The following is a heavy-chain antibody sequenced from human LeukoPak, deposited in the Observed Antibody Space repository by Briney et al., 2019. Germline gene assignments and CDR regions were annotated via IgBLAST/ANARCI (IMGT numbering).Heavy chain of an antibody. J-gene: IGHJ3*02. D-gene: IGHD5-18*01. CDR1: GYSFTSYW. CDR3: ARPSGYSLVGSAFDI. CDR2: IYPGDSDT. Sequence: GESLKISWKGSGYSFTSYWIGWVRQMPGKGLEWMGIIYPGDSDTRYSPSFQGQVTISADKSISTAYLQWSSLKASDTAMYYCARPSGYSLVGSAFDIWGQGTMVTVSS. V-gene: IGHV5-51*01.